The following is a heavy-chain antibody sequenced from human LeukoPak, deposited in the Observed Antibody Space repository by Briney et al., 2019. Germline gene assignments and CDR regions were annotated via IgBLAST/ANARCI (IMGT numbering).Heavy chain of an antibody. CDR2: IYCSGST. Sequence: SETLSLTCTVSGGSISSYYWSWIRQPPGKGLEWIGYIYCSGSTNYNPSLKSRVTISVDTSKNQSSLKLSSVTAADTAVYYCARETSQKGTHYMDVWGKGTTVTISS. CDR3: ARETSQKGTHYMDV. D-gene: IGHD3-10*01. J-gene: IGHJ6*03. V-gene: IGHV4-59*01. CDR1: GGSISSYY.